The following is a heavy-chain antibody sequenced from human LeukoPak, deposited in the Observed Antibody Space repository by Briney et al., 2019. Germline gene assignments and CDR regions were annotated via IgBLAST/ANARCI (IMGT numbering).Heavy chain of an antibody. D-gene: IGHD2-15*01. Sequence: GASVKVSCKASGYTFTGYYMHWVRQAPGQGLEWMGWINPNSGGTNYAQKFQGWVTMTRDTSISTAYMELSRLRSDDTAVYYCARSDSVVVAATLFDYWGQGTLVTVSS. CDR1: GYTFTGYY. CDR2: INPNSGGT. J-gene: IGHJ4*02. CDR3: ARSDSVVVAATLFDY. V-gene: IGHV1-2*04.